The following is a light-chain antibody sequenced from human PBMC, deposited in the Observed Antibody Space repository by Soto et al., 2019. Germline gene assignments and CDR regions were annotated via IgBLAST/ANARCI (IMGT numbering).Light chain of an antibody. CDR2: GAS. Sequence: EVVLTQSPATLSLSPGEGATLSCRASQSISSSYLSWYQQKPGQAPRLLIYGASTRATGIPARFSGSGRGSGTDFTPTISSLQPEDFAVYYCQQYNNWPTETCGQGTKWEIK. CDR3: QQYNNWPTET. J-gene: IGKJ1*01. CDR1: QSISSSY. V-gene: IGKV3D-7*01.